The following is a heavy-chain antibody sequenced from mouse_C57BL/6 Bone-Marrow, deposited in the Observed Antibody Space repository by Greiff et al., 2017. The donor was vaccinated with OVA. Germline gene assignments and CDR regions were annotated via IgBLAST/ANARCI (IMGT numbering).Heavy chain of an antibody. V-gene: IGHV3-8*01. D-gene: IGHD1-1*01. Sequence: VQLQQSGPGLAKPSQTLSLTCSVTGYSITSDYWNWIRKFPGNKLEYMGYISYSGSTYYHPSLKCRLSITRDTSKNQYYLQLNTMTTEDTATDYCANLLLQEYYAMDYWGQGTSVTVSS. J-gene: IGHJ4*01. CDR2: ISYSGST. CDR1: GYSITSDY. CDR3: ANLLLQEYYAMDY.